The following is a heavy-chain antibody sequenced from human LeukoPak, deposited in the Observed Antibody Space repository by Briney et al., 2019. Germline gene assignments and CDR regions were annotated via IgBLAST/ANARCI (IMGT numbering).Heavy chain of an antibody. J-gene: IGHJ4*02. D-gene: IGHD1-26*01. V-gene: IGHV3-30-3*01. CDR3: AREHAWEHGDFDY. Sequence: GGSLRLSCTASGFTFSSYAMHWVRQAPGKGLEWVAVISYDGSNKYYADSVKGRFTISRDNSKNTLYLQMNSLRAEDTAVYYCAREHAWEHGDFDYWGQGTLVTVPS. CDR1: GFTFSSYA. CDR2: ISYDGSNK.